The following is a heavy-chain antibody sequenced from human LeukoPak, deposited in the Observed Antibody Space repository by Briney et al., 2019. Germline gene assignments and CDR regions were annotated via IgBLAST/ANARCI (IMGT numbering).Heavy chain of an antibody. V-gene: IGHV1-3*01. CDR1: GYTFTSYA. CDR3: ARGMGADDAFDI. Sequence: ASVKVSCKASGYTFTSYAMHWVRQAPGQRLEWMGWINAGNGNTKYSQKFQGRVTITRDTSASTAYMELSSLRSEDTAVYYCARGMGADDAFDIWGQGTMVTVSS. J-gene: IGHJ3*02. D-gene: IGHD1-26*01. CDR2: INAGNGNT.